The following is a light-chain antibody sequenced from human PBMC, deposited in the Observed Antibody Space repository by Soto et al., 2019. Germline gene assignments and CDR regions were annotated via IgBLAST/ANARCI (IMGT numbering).Light chain of an antibody. CDR3: QQYDNPLN. CDR1: QDISNY. CDR2: DES. Sequence: DIPMTQSPSSLSASVGDRVTITCQASQDISNYLNWYQQKTGKAPKLLIYDESNLETEAPSRFSGSGSGTDFTFTISRLQPEDIATYYCQQYDNPLNFGGGTKVEIK. V-gene: IGKV1-33*01. J-gene: IGKJ4*01.